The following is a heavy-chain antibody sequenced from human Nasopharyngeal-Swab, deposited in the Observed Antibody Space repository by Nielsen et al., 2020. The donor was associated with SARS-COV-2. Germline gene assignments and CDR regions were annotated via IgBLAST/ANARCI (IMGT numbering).Heavy chain of an antibody. CDR3: AGQGGYFIDY. Sequence: GSLRLSCTVSGTYMISGYWWSWVRQPPGKGLEWIGEAWHGGATNYNPSLKSRVTISLDTSKNKFSLILNSVTAADTAVYLCAGQGGYFIDYWGQGALVTVSS. D-gene: IGHD2-2*03. CDR1: GTYMISGYW. J-gene: IGHJ4*02. CDR2: AWHGGAT. V-gene: IGHV4-4*01.